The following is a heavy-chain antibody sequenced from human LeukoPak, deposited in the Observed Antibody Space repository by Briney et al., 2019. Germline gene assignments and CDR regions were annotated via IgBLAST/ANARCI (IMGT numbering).Heavy chain of an antibody. CDR1: GYTFSNYY. V-gene: IGHV1-46*01. D-gene: IGHD6-13*01. CDR3: TRGGPAAGLLEGNWFDP. CDR2: INPSGGST. J-gene: IGHJ5*02. Sequence: ASVKVSCKASGYTFSNYYMHWVRQAPGQGLEWMGIINPSGGSTSYAQKFQGRVTMTRDMSTSTVYMELSSLRSEDTAVYYCTRGGPAAGLLEGNWFDPWGQGTLVTVSS.